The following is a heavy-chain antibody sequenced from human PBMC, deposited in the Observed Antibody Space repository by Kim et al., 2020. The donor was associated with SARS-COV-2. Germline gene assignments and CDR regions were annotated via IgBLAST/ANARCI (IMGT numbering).Heavy chain of an antibody. CDR3: ARDPYYYGSGSYYYFDY. Sequence: SETLSLTCTVSGGSISSSSYYWGWIRQPPGKGLEWIGSIYYSGSTYYNPSLKSRVTISVDTSKNQFSLKLSSVTAADTAVYYCARDPYYYGSGSYYYFDYWGQGTLVTVSS. CDR1: GGSISSSSYY. D-gene: IGHD3-10*01. V-gene: IGHV4-39*07. J-gene: IGHJ4*02. CDR2: IYYSGST.